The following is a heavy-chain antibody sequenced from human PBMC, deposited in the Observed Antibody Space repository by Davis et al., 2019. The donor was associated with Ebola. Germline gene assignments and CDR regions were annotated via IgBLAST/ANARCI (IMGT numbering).Heavy chain of an antibody. CDR2: AYYSGST. CDR1: GGSISSSSYY. CDR3: AREEGYCSGGSCYSGYFDY. V-gene: IGHV4-39*02. Sequence: MPSETLSLTCTVSGGSISSSSYYWAWIRQPPGKGLEWIGSAYYSGSTYYNPSLKSRVTISVDTSKNQFSLKLSSVTAADTAVYYCAREEGYCSGGSCYSGYFDYWGQGTLVTVSS. D-gene: IGHD2-15*01. J-gene: IGHJ4*02.